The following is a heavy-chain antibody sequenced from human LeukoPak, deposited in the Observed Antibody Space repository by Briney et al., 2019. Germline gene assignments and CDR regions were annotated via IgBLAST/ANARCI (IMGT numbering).Heavy chain of an antibody. D-gene: IGHD5-24*01. V-gene: IGHV3-53*04. Sequence: GGSLGLSCAASGFTVSSNYMSWVRQAPGKGLEWVSVIYSGGSTYYADSVKGRFTISRHNSKNTLHLQMNSLRAEDTAVYYCAGGNPKKEDGYNGYCFDYWGQGTLVTVSS. CDR2: IYSGGST. J-gene: IGHJ4*02. CDR3: AGGNPKKEDGYNGYCFDY. CDR1: GFTVSSNY.